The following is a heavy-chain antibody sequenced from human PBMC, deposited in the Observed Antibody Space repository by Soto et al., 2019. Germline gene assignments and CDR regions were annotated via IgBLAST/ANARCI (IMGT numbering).Heavy chain of an antibody. CDR1: GGSLNSGGYF. V-gene: IGHV4-31*03. CDR3: AREVMTSVTRGWFDP. D-gene: IGHD4-17*01. CDR2: VYSGDIA. Sequence: QVQLQESGPGLVRPSQTLSLTCTVSGGSLNSGGYFWSWIRQVPGKGLEWIGYVYSGDIAYYNPAFQSRVTISLDTSKKQVSLTLTSVTAAATAIYFCAREVMTSVTRGWFDPWGQGTLVTVSS. J-gene: IGHJ5*02.